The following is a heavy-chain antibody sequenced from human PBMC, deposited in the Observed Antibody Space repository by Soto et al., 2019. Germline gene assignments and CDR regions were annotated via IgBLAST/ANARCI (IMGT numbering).Heavy chain of an antibody. CDR3: ARGNYGASGIDY. CDR2: IWYDGNNK. V-gene: IGHV3-33*01. J-gene: IGHJ4*02. Sequence: GGSLRLSCEGSGFTFSNYGIHWVRQAPGMGLDWVAVIWYDGNNKYYSESVKGRFTISRDNSKNTVFLEMSSLRAEDTAVYYCARGNYGASGIDYWGPGALVTVSS. CDR1: GFTFSNYG. D-gene: IGHD1-7*01.